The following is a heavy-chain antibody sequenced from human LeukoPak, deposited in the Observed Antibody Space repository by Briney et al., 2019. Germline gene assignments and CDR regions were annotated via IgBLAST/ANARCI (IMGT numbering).Heavy chain of an antibody. Sequence: GGSLRLSCAASGFTFSSYAMSWVRQAPGKGLEWVSAISGSGGSTYYSDSVKGRFTISRDNSKNTLYLQMNSLRAEDTAVYYCAKVRFLEWFDPMFDYWGQGTLVTVSS. V-gene: IGHV3-23*01. J-gene: IGHJ4*02. CDR3: AKVRFLEWFDPMFDY. CDR2: ISGSGGST. CDR1: GFTFSSYA. D-gene: IGHD3-3*01.